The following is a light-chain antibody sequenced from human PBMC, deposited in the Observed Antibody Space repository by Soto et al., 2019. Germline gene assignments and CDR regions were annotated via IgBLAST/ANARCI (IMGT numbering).Light chain of an antibody. CDR3: QHYNSYSEA. J-gene: IGKJ1*01. V-gene: IGKV1-9*01. Sequence: DISLTQSPSVLSASLGERVTLSCRASQGISSYLALYQQKPGKVPKHDVYAAATLQSGISCGFSCSASGTEFTLTISSLQPDDFATYYCQHYNSYSEAFGQGTKVDIK. CDR2: AAA. CDR1: QGISSY.